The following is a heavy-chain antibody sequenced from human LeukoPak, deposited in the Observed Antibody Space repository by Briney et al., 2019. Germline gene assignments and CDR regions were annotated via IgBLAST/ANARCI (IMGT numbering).Heavy chain of an antibody. CDR1: GFTFDDYG. CDR2: INWNGGST. J-gene: IGHJ4*02. Sequence: GGSLRLSCAASGFTFDDYGMSWVRQAPGKGLEWVSGINWNGGSTGYADSVKGRFTISRDNAKNSLYLQMNSLRAEDTALYYCAREGAAAGTALGGFDYWGQGTLVTVSS. CDR3: AREGAAAGTALGGFDY. D-gene: IGHD6-13*01. V-gene: IGHV3-20*04.